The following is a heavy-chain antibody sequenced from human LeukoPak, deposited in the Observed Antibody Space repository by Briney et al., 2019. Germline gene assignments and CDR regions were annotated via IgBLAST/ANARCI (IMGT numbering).Heavy chain of an antibody. CDR2: IKSRSDGGTT. V-gene: IGHV3-15*01. D-gene: IGHD4-17*01. J-gene: IGHJ5*02. CDR1: GITFINAW. CDR3: TTPLTPVTTFPFAP. Sequence: GGSLRLSCAASGITFINAWMNWVRQAPGKGLEWVGRIKSRSDGGTTDYATPVKGRFTISRDDPKATVYLQMDSLKIEDTAVYYCTTPLTPVTTFPFAPGGQGTLVTVSS.